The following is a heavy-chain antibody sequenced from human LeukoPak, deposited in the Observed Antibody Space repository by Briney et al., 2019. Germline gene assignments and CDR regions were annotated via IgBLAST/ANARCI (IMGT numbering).Heavy chain of an antibody. CDR2: IYHSGST. CDR1: GGSISSSNW. CDR3: ASGYGSGSYYSGTMDY. Sequence: SGTLSLTCAVSGGSISSSNWWSWVRQPPGKGLEWIGEIYHSGSTNYNPSLKSRVTISVDKSKNQFSLKLSSVTAADTAVYYCASGYGSGSYYSGTMDYWGQGTLVTVSS. D-gene: IGHD3-10*01. V-gene: IGHV4-4*02. J-gene: IGHJ4*02.